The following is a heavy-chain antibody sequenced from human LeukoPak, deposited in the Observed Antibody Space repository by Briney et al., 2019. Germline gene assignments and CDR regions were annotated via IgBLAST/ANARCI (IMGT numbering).Heavy chain of an antibody. CDR1: GGTFSSYA. D-gene: IGHD4-17*01. CDR2: IIPIFGTA. J-gene: IGHJ4*02. V-gene: IGHV1-69*06. CDR3: ARGPGSGDYYFDY. Sequence: ASVKVSCKASGGTFSSYAISWVRQAPGQGLEWMGGIIPIFGTANYAQKFQGRVTITADKSTSTAYMELSSLRSDDTAVYYCARGPGSGDYYFDYWGQGTLVTVSS.